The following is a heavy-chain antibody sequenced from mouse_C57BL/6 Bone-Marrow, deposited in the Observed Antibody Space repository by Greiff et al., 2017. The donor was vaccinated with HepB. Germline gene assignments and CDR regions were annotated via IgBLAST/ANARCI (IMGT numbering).Heavy chain of an antibody. V-gene: IGHV14-3*01. CDR1: GFNIKNTY. CDR3: AKEGRGLLRCRGFAY. J-gene: IGHJ3*01. CDR2: IDPANGNT. Sequence: VQLQQSVAELVRPGASVKLSCTASGFNIKNTYMHWVKQRPEQGLEWIGRIDPANGNTKYAPKFQGKATITADKSSNTAYLQLSSLTSEDTAISYCAKEGRGLLRCRGFAYWGQGTLVTVSA. D-gene: IGHD1-1*01.